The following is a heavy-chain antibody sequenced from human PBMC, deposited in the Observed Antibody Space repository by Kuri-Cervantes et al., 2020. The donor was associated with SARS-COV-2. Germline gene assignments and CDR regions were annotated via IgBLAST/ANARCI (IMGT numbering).Heavy chain of an antibody. CDR1: GGSINNYY. Sequence: GSLRLSCTVSGGSINNYYWSWIRQPPGEGLEWIGYIYDSANTNYNTSLRSRATMSVDTSKNQVSLKLTSVTAADTAVYFCARVGVRSYGVLDYWGQGTLVTVSS. J-gene: IGHJ4*02. CDR2: IYDSANT. D-gene: IGHD5-18*01. V-gene: IGHV4-59*01. CDR3: ARVGVRSYGVLDY.